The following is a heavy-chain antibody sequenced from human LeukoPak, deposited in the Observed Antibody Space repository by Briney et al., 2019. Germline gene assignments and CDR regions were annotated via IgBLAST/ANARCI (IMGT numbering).Heavy chain of an antibody. CDR3: ARVAEAAAFDS. V-gene: IGHV3-21*06. Sequence: GGSLRLSCAASGFTFSTYSMNWVRQAPGKGLEWVSSISSNSRYRYYADSMRGRFTISRDNAKNSLYLQMNSLKPEDTAVYYCARVAEAAAFDSWGQGTLVTVSS. CDR1: GFTFSTYS. D-gene: IGHD6-13*01. CDR2: ISSNSRYR. J-gene: IGHJ4*02.